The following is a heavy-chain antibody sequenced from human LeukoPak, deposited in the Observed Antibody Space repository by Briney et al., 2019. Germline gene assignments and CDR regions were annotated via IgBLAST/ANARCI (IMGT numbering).Heavy chain of an antibody. V-gene: IGHV3-30-3*01. J-gene: IGHJ5*02. CDR2: ISYDGSNK. CDR1: GFAFSSYA. Sequence: PGGSLRLSCAASGFAFSSYAMHWVRQAPGKGLEWVAVISYDGSNKYYADSVKGRFTISRDNSKNTLYLQMNSLRAEDTAVYYCATLDRTVVTMVRGRYNWFDPWGQGTLVTVPS. CDR3: ATLDRTVVTMVRGRYNWFDP. D-gene: IGHD3-10*01.